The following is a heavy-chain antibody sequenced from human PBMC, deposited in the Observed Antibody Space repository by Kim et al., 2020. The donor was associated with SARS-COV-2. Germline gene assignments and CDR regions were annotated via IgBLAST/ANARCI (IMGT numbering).Heavy chain of an antibody. CDR2: IKSKTDGGTT. CDR1: GFTFSNAW. D-gene: IGHD2-2*03. Sequence: GGSLRLSCAASGFTFSNAWMSWVRQASGKGLEWVGRIKSKTDGGTTDYAAPVKGRFTISRDDSKNTLYLQMNSLKTEDTAVYYCTTGPLDIVVVPASSDVWGQGTTVTVSS. J-gene: IGHJ6*02. V-gene: IGHV3-15*01. CDR3: TTGPLDIVVVPASSDV.